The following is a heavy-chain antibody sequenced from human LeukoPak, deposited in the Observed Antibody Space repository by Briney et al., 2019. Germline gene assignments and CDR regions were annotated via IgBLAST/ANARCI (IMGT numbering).Heavy chain of an antibody. V-gene: IGHV4-59*12. Sequence: SETLSLTCTVSGGSISSYYWSWIRQPPGKGLEWIGYIYYSGSTNYNPSLKSRVTISVDTSKNQFSLKLSSVTAADTAVYYCARNGYGDYGICDYWGQGTLVTVSS. CDR1: GGSISSYY. CDR3: ARNGYGDYGICDY. D-gene: IGHD4-17*01. CDR2: IYYSGST. J-gene: IGHJ4*02.